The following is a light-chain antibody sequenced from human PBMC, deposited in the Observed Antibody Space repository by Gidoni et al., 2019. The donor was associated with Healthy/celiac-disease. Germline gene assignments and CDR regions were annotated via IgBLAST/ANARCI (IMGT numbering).Light chain of an antibody. CDR3: QQYNNWPQT. Sequence: EIVMTQSPATLSVSPGERATLSCRASQSVSSNLAWYQQKPGQAPRLLIYGASTRAPGIPARFSGSGSGTEFTLTISSLQSEDFAVYYCQQYNNWPQTFXXXTKVEIK. J-gene: IGKJ1*01. CDR2: GAS. CDR1: QSVSSN. V-gene: IGKV3-15*01.